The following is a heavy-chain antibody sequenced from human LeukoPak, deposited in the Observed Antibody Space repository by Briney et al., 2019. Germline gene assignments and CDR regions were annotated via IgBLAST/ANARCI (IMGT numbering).Heavy chain of an antibody. D-gene: IGHD6-13*01. J-gene: IGHJ5*02. V-gene: IGHV3-21*01. Sequence: GGSLRLSCAASGFTFSSYSMNWVRQAPGKGLEWVSSISSSSSYIYYADSVKGRFTISRDNAKNSLYLQMNSLRAEDTAVYYCARDKYSSSWKSGWFDPWGQGTLVTVSS. CDR3: ARDKYSSSWKSGWFDP. CDR1: GFTFSSYS. CDR2: ISSSSSYI.